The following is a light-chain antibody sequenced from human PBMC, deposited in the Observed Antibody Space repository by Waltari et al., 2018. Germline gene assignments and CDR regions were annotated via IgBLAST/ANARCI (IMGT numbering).Light chain of an antibody. CDR2: YAN. Sequence: DIQMTQSPSSLSASVGDRVIITCRASQGISSYLNWYQQKPGKAPKPLIYYANRFESGVPSRFSGSGSGTEFTLTISSLQPEDFATYYCQQYNSLPLTFGGGTKVEIK. CDR3: QQYNSLPLT. V-gene: IGKV1-17*01. J-gene: IGKJ4*01. CDR1: QGISSY.